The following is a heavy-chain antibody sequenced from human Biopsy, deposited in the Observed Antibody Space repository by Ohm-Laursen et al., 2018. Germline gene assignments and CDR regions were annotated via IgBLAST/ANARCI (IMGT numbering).Heavy chain of an antibody. CDR3: ATKLTGYFHH. Sequence: SVKVSCKAPGGTFSNYGVNWVRQAPGQGLEWLGGNIPILGTGNYAQKFQDRVTVAADTSTSTATMELRSLRSDDTAAYYCATKLTGYFHHWGQGTLVIVSS. CDR2: NIPILGTG. V-gene: IGHV1-69*06. CDR1: GGTFSNYG. D-gene: IGHD1-1*01. J-gene: IGHJ1*01.